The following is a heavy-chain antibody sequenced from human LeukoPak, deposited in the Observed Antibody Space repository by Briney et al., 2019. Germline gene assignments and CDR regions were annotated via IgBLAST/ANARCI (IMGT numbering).Heavy chain of an antibody. CDR3: AAQGLRDRYSSSWYSDY. CDR2: ISGSGGST. V-gene: IGHV3-23*01. D-gene: IGHD6-13*01. Sequence: PGGSLRLSCAASGFTFSSYAMSWVRQAPGKGLEWVSAISGSGGSTYYADSVKGRFTISRDNSKNTLYLQMNSLRAEDTAVYYCAAQGLRDRYSSSWYSDYWGQGTLVTVSS. J-gene: IGHJ4*02. CDR1: GFTFSSYA.